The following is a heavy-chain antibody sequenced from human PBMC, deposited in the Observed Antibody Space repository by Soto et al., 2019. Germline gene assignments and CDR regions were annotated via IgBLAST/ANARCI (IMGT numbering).Heavy chain of an antibody. V-gene: IGHV3-21*01. CDR3: ARGGVNWGFFDY. CDR2: ISSSSSYI. D-gene: IGHD3-10*01. J-gene: IGHJ4*02. Sequence: GGSLRLSCAASGFTFSSYSMNWVRQAPGKGLEWVSSISSSSSYIYYADSVKGRFTISRDNAKNSLYLQMNSLRAEDTAVYYCARGGVNWGFFDYWGQGTLVTVSS. CDR1: GFTFSSYS.